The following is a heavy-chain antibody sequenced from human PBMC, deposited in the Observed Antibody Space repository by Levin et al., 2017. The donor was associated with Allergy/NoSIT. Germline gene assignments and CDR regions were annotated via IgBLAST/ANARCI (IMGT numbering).Heavy chain of an antibody. J-gene: IGHJ6*02. CDR3: ARSRGYCSSTSCFSGMDV. Sequence: SETLSLTCTVSGGSISSGGYYWTWIRQHPGKGLEWIGYIYYSGSTYYNPSLKSRVTISVDTSKNQFSLKLSSVTAADTAVYYCARSRGYCSSTSCFSGMDVWGQGTTVTVSS. D-gene: IGHD2-2*01. CDR2: IYYSGST. CDR1: GGSISSGGYY. V-gene: IGHV4-31*03.